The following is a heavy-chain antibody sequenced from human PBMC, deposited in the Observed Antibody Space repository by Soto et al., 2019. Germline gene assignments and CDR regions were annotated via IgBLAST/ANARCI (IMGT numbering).Heavy chain of an antibody. CDR2: IYYSRST. CDR1: GGSISSGGYY. D-gene: IGHD3-22*01. J-gene: IGHJ4*02. Sequence: SETLSLTCTVSGGSISSGGYYWSWNRQHPGKGLEWIGYIYYSRSTYYNPSLKSRVTISVDTSKHQFSLKRSSVTAADTAVYYCARGSYYYSSGYYFYDYLGQGTLVTVSS. V-gene: IGHV4-31*03. CDR3: ARGSYYYSSGYYFYDY.